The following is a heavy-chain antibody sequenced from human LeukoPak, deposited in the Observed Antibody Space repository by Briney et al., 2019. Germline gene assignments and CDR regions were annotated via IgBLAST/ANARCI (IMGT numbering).Heavy chain of an antibody. CDR3: ARAPYYYDSSGYYHFDY. J-gene: IGHJ4*02. D-gene: IGHD3-22*01. V-gene: IGHV4-39*07. CDR1: GGSISSSSYY. Sequence: SETLSLTCTVSGGSISSSSYYWGWLRQPPGKGLEWIGSIYYSGSTYYNPSLKSRVTISVDTSKNQFSLKLSSVTAADTAVYYCARAPYYYDSSGYYHFDYWGQGTLVTVSS. CDR2: IYYSGST.